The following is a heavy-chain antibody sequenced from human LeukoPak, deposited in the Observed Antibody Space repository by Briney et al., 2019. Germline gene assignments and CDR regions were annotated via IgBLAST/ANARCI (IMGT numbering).Heavy chain of an antibody. CDR2: ISSSGSTI. CDR1: GFTFSSYE. D-gene: IGHD5-18*01. CDR3: AREWGYSYGNYFDY. Sequence: PGGSLRLSCAASGFTFSSYEMNWVRQAPGKGLEWVSYISSSGSTIYYADSVKGQFTISRDNAKNSLYLQMNSLRAEDTAVYYRAREWGYSYGNYFDYWGQGTLVTVSS. V-gene: IGHV3-48*03. J-gene: IGHJ4*02.